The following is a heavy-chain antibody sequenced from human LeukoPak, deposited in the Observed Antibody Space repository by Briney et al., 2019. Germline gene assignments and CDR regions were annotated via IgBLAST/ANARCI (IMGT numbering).Heavy chain of an antibody. J-gene: IGHJ4*02. CDR1: GYTFTGYY. CDR2: INPNSGGT. CDR3: ARALGDIVATINPPDY. V-gene: IGHV1-2*02. D-gene: IGHD5-12*01. Sequence: ASVRVSCKASGYTFTGYYMHWVRQAPGQGLEGMGWINPNSGGTNYAQTFQGRVTITRETSRRTAYMEMSRRRADDTAVYYSARALGDIVATINPPDYWGQGTLVTVSS.